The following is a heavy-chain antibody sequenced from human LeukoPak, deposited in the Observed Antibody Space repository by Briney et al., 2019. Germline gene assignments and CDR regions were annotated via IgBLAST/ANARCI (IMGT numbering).Heavy chain of an antibody. CDR1: GGSISSGGYY. CDR2: IYYSGST. CDR3: ARVTSYYYYYMDV. J-gene: IGHJ6*03. Sequence: SETLPLTCTVSGGSISSGGYYWSWIRQHPGKGLEWIGYIYYSGSTYYNPSLKSRVTISVDTSKNQFSLKLSSVTAADTAVYYCARVTSYYYYYMDVWGKGTTVTVSS. V-gene: IGHV4-31*03.